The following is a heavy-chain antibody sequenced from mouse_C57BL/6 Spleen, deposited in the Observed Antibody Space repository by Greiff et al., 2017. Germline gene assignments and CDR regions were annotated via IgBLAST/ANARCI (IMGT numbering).Heavy chain of an antibody. V-gene: IGHV5-17*01. D-gene: IGHD2-3*01. CDR1: GFTFSDYG. J-gene: IGHJ3*01. CDR3: ARPCDGYYNWFAY. Sequence: EVKLMESGGGLVKPGGSLKLSCAASGFTFSDYGMHWVRQAPGKGLEWVAYISRGSSTIYYADTVKGRFTISRDNAKNTLFLQMTSLMSDDTAMYYCARPCDGYYNWFAYWGQGTLVTVSA. CDR2: ISRGSSTI.